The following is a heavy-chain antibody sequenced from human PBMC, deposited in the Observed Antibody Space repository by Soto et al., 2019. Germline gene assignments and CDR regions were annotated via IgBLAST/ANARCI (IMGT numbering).Heavy chain of an antibody. CDR2: ISYDGSNK. Sequence: GGSLRLSCAASGFTFSSYGMHWVRQAPGKGLEWVAVISYDGSNKYYADSVKGRFTISRDSSKNTLYLQMNSLRAEDTAVYYCAKDHDRQSAIAAACTVFLYYYAMDVWGQGTTVTVSS. V-gene: IGHV3-30*18. J-gene: IGHJ6*02. CDR1: GFTFSSYG. CDR3: AKDHDRQSAIAAACTVFLYYYAMDV. D-gene: IGHD6-13*01.